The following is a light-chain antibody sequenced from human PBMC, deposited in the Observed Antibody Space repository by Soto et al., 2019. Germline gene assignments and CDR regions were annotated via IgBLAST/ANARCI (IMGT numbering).Light chain of an antibody. J-gene: IGLJ2*01. CDR3: ISYKSSTTLV. V-gene: IGLV2-14*01. CDR1: SSDVGGYDY. Sequence: QSALTQPASVSGSPGQSITISCTGTSSDVGGYDYVSWYQQHPDKAPKLMIYEVSNRPSGVSNRFSGSKSGNTASLTISGLQAEDEADYYCISYKSSTTLVFGGGTKLTVL. CDR2: EVS.